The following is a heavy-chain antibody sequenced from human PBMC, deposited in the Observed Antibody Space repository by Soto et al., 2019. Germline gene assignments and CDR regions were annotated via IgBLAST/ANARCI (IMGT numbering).Heavy chain of an antibody. D-gene: IGHD4-17*01. CDR1: GGTFSSYA. Sequence: ASVKVSGKASGGTFSSYAISWVRQAPGQGLEWMGGIIPIFGTANYAQKFQGRVTITADESTSTAYMELSSLRSEDTAVCYCARGTTVVTLPDYWGQGTLVTVSS. CDR3: ARGTTVVTLPDY. V-gene: IGHV1-69*13. J-gene: IGHJ4*02. CDR2: IIPIFGTA.